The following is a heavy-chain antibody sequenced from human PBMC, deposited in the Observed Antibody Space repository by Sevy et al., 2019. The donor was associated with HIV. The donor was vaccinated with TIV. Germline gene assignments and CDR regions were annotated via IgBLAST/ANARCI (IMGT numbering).Heavy chain of an antibody. CDR2: IYNSEQT. D-gene: IGHD1-26*01. V-gene: IGHV4-39*02. CDR1: GRSVTSADNS. J-gene: IGHJ4*02. Sequence: SETLSLTCTVSGRSVTSADNSWGWFRQPPWKGLEWIGCIYNSEQTYYNPSLKSRVTISVDASQNLFSLKLTSGTAADTAVYYCAQWLAATALFHSWGQGILVTVSS. CDR3: AQWLAATALFHS.